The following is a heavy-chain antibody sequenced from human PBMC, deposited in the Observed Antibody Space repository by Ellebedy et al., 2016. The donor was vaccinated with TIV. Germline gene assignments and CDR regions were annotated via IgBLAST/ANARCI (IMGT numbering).Heavy chain of an antibody. CDR2: ISGSGGST. Sequence: GESLKISCAASGFTFSSYAMSWVRQAPGKGLEWVSAISGSGGSTYYADSVKGRFTISRDNSENTLYLQMNSLKTEDTAVYYCTTEAERGGGVYDSSGYYVGNDYWGQGTLVTVSS. V-gene: IGHV3-23*01. CDR1: GFTFSSYA. D-gene: IGHD3-22*01. CDR3: TTEAERGGGVYDSSGYYVGNDY. J-gene: IGHJ4*02.